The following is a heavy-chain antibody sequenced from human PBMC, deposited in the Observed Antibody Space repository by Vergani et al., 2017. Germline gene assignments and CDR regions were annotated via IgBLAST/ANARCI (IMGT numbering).Heavy chain of an antibody. CDR1: GFTFSSYS. V-gene: IGHV3-48*02. Sequence: EVQLVESGGGLVQPGGSLRLSCAASGFTFSSYSMNWVRQAPGKGVEWVSYISSSISTIYYADSVKGRFTISRDNAKTSLYLQMNSLRDEDTAVYYCASYGTLGYYYDMDFWGKGTTVIVSS. CDR2: ISSSISTI. J-gene: IGHJ6*03. CDR3: ASYGTLGYYYDMDF. D-gene: IGHD3-10*01.